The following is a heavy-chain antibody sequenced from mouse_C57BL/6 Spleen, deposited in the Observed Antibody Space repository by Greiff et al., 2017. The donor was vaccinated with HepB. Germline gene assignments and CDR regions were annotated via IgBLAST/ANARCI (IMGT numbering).Heavy chain of an antibody. J-gene: IGHJ2*01. Sequence: QVQLQQPGAELVKPGASVKLSCKASGYTFTSYWMQWVKQRPGQGLEWIGEIDPSDSYTNYNQKFKGKATFTVDTSSSTAYMQLSSLTSEDSAVYYCASNSNLDYWGQGTTLTVSS. CDR2: IDPSDSYT. CDR1: GYTFTSYW. V-gene: IGHV1-50*01. D-gene: IGHD2-5*01. CDR3: ASNSNLDY.